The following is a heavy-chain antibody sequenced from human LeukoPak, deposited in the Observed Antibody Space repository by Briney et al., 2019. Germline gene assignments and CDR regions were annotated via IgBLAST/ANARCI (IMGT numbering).Heavy chain of an antibody. CDR3: AKSLGGYDC. V-gene: IGHV3-23*01. CDR2: ISGSGAST. D-gene: IGHD5-12*01. CDR1: GFTFGSYA. J-gene: IGHJ4*02. Sequence: GGSLRLSCAASGFTFGSYAMSWVRLAPGRGLEWVSGISGSGASTYYADSVKGRFTISRDNSKNTLYPQMNSLRAEDTAVYYCAKSLGGYDCWGREPWSPSPQ.